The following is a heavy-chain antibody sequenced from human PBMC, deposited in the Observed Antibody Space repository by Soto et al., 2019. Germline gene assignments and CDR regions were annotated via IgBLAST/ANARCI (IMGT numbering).Heavy chain of an antibody. J-gene: IGHJ4*02. V-gene: IGHV3-23*01. Sequence: GGSLRLSCVSSWFTFISFGMSWVRQAPGKGLEWVAGTSGSGDTEYYADSVKGRLTISRDNSKNTLYLQMNSLRADDTAVYYCAKDRAGDIYVAARSGLDYWGQGTLVTVSS. D-gene: IGHD3-3*01. CDR1: WFTFISFG. CDR3: AKDRAGDIYVAARSGLDY. CDR2: TSGSGDTE.